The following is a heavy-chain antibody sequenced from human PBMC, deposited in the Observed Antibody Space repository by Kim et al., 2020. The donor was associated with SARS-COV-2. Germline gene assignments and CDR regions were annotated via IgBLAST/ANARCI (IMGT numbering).Heavy chain of an antibody. CDR1: GFTFSSYE. D-gene: IGHD6-19*01. J-gene: IGHJ4*02. V-gene: IGHV3-48*03. Sequence: GGSLRLSGAASGFTFSSYEMNWVRQAPGKGLEWVSYISSSGSTIHYADSVKGRFTISRDNAKNSLYLQMNSLRAEDTAVYYCARESDVAGNDYWGQGSLVTVSS. CDR3: ARESDVAGNDY. CDR2: ISSSGSTI.